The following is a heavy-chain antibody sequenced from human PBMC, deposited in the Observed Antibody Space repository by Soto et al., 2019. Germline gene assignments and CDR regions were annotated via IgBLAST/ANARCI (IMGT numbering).Heavy chain of an antibody. CDR3: ARSGQKYYYDSSGYYPLDY. J-gene: IGHJ4*02. CDR1: RGTFSSYA. D-gene: IGHD3-22*01. V-gene: IGHV1-69*06. CDR2: IIPIFGTA. Sequence: SVKVSCQASRGTFSSYAISWVRQAPAQGLEWMGGIIPIFGTANYAQKFQARLTITADKSTSTAYMELSSLRSEDTALYYCARSGQKYYYDSSGYYPLDYWGQGTLVTVSS.